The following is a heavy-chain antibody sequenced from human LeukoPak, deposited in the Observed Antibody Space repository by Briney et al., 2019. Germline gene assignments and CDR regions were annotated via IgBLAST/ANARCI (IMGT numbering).Heavy chain of an antibody. D-gene: IGHD4-17*01. CDR3: ARHAGNHYGDFFDY. J-gene: IGHJ4*02. CDR2: SHYSKTT. Sequence: SETLSLTCTVSDGSITNYYWSWIRQPPGKGLEWIAYSHYSKTTTYHPSLRSRATVSVDASKNQFSLKLSSVTAADTDVYYCARHAGNHYGDFFDYWGQGTLVTVSS. V-gene: IGHV4-59*08. CDR1: DGSITNYY.